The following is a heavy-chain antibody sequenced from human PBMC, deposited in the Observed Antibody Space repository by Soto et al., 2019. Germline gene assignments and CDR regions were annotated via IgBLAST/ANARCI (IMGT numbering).Heavy chain of an antibody. CDR1: GGSISSYY. V-gene: IGHV4-59*08. J-gene: IGHJ4*02. CDR3: ARRDPTYYYDSSGYYDY. CDR2: IYYSGST. Sequence: SETLSLTCTVSGGSISSYYWSWIRQPPGKGLEWIGYIYYSGSTNYNPSLKSRVTISVDTSKNQFSLKLSSVTAADTAVYYCARRDPTYYYDSSGYYDYWGQGTLVTVSS. D-gene: IGHD3-22*01.